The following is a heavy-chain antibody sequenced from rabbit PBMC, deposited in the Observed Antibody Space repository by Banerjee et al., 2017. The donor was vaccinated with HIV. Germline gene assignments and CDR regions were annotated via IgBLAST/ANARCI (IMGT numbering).Heavy chain of an antibody. Sequence: QQQLEESGGGLVKPGGTLTLTCKASGIDFSSYGISWVRQAPGKGLEWIAYIYPDYGSTDYASWVNGRFTISLDNAQNTVTLQMTSLTAADTATYFCTRGLVAGVLNLWGPGTLVTVS. V-gene: IGHV1S43*01. CDR1: GIDFSSYG. J-gene: IGHJ4*01. D-gene: IGHD4-1*01. CDR2: IYPDYGST. CDR3: TRGLVAGVLNL.